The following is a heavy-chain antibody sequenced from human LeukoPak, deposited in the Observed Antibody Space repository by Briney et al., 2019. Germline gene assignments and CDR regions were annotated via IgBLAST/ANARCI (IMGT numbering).Heavy chain of an antibody. V-gene: IGHV1-24*01. J-gene: IGHJ4*02. CDR2: FDPEDGET. Sequence: ASVKVSCKVSGYTLTELFMHWVRQAPGKGLEWMGGFDPEDGETIYAQKFQGRVTMTEDTSTDTAYMELSSLRSEDTAVYYCATDEVRGVLRSLHYWGQGTLVTVSS. CDR1: GYTLTELF. D-gene: IGHD3-10*01. CDR3: ATDEVRGVLRSLHY.